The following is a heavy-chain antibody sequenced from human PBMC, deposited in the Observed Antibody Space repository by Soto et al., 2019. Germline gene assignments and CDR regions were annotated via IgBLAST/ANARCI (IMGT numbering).Heavy chain of an antibody. CDR2: IYYSGST. D-gene: IGHD6-19*01. J-gene: IGHJ6*02. Sequence: QVQLQESGPGLVKPSETLSLTCTVSGGSVSSGSYYWSWIRQPPGKGLEWIGYIYYSGSTNYNPSHTSRVTISVDTSKNQFALKLSSVTAAETAVYYCARGIEGWYQGRYYYGMDVWGQGTTVTVSS. V-gene: IGHV4-61*01. CDR1: GGSVSSGSYY. CDR3: ARGIEGWYQGRYYYGMDV.